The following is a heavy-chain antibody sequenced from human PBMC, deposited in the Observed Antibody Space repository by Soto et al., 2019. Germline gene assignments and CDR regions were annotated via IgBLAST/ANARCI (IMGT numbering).Heavy chain of an antibody. Sequence: QVQLVQSGVEVKKPGASVKVSCKAMGYIFTNYGLSWVRQAPGEGPEWLGWISAYNGHTKYAPKVQDRVTLTTDTSATTAYLELRSLRSDDAAVYYCVRGDGGYFDHWDQGTLVLVSS. CDR1: GYIFTNYG. CDR3: VRGDGGYFDH. D-gene: IGHD3-16*01. V-gene: IGHV1-18*01. CDR2: ISAYNGHT. J-gene: IGHJ4*02.